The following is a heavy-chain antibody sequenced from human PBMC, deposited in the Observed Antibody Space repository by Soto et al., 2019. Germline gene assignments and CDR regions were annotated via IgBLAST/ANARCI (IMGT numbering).Heavy chain of an antibody. D-gene: IGHD5-18*01. CDR3: ARDSGGYSYGWSPYYYYGMDV. J-gene: IGHJ6*02. V-gene: IGHV3-21*01. Sequence: EVQLVESGGGLVKPGGSLRLSCAASGFTFSSYSMNWVRQAPGKGLEWVSSISSSSSYIYYADSVKGRFIISRDNAKNSLYLQMNSLRAEDTAVYYCARDSGGYSYGWSPYYYYGMDVWGQGTTVTVSS. CDR2: ISSSSSYI. CDR1: GFTFSSYS.